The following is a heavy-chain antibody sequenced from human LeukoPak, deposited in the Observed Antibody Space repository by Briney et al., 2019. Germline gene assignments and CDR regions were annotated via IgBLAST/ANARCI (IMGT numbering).Heavy chain of an antibody. V-gene: IGHV1-18*01. Sequence: ASVKVSCKASGYTFSSYGIIWVRQAPGQGLECMGWIGAFNGNTNSAQKFQGRVTMTTDTSTSTAYMELRSLRSDDTAVYYCASDRDGYNGGDYWGQGTLVTVPP. CDR2: IGAFNGNT. CDR3: ASDRDGYNGGDY. D-gene: IGHD5-24*01. J-gene: IGHJ4*02. CDR1: GYTFSSYG.